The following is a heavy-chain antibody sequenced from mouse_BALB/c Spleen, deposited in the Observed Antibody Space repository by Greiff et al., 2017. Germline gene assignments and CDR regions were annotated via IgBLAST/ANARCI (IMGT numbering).Heavy chain of an antibody. CDR1: GFTFTDYY. CDR3: ARRGMITTGGVAMDY. D-gene: IGHD2-4*01. Sequence: EVMLVESGGGLVQPGGSLRLSCATSGFTFTDYYMSWVRQPPGKALEWLGFIRNKANGYTTEYSASVKGRFTISRDNSQSILYLQMNTLRAEDSATDYCARRGMITTGGVAMDYWGQGTSVTASS. J-gene: IGHJ4*01. V-gene: IGHV7-3*02. CDR2: IRNKANGYTT.